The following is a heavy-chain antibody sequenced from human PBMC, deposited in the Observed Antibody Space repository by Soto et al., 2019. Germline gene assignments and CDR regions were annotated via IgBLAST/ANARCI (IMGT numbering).Heavy chain of an antibody. CDR3: AREYSGSIHVGNWFDP. CDR1: GGTISSGGYF. Sequence: SETLSLTCAVSGGTISSGGYFWSWIRQPPGKGLEWIGYIYHSGSTYYNPSLKSRVTISVDRSKNQFSLKLSSVTAADTAVYYCAREYSGSIHVGNWFDPWVQGTLVTVSS. V-gene: IGHV4-30-2*01. D-gene: IGHD1-26*01. CDR2: IYHSGST. J-gene: IGHJ5*02.